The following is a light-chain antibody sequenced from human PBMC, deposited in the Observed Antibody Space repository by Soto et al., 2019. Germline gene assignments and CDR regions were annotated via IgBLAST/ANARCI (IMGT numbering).Light chain of an antibody. CDR2: KAS. V-gene: IGKV1-5*03. J-gene: IGKJ1*01. Sequence: DIQMTQSPSTLSASVGDRVIITCRASQSISNWLAWYQQKPGKAPNLLIYKASSLKSGVPSRFSGSGSGTEFTLTISSLQPDDFATYYCQQYDTYWTFGQGTQVEFK. CDR3: QQYDTYWT. CDR1: QSISNW.